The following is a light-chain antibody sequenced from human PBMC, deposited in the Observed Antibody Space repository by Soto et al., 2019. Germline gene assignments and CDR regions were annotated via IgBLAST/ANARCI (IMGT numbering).Light chain of an antibody. J-gene: IGKJ2*01. CDR1: QGIRND. Sequence: AIQMTQSPSSLSASVGDRVTITCRASQGIRNDLGWYQQKPGKAPKLLIYAASSLQSGVPSRFSGSGSGTDFTLTISSLQPEDFAVYYCQQYGSSPMYTFGQGTKLEIK. V-gene: IGKV1-6*01. CDR3: QQYGSSPMYT. CDR2: AAS.